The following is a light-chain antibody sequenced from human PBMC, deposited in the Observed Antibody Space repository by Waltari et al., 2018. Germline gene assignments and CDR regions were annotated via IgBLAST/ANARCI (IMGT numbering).Light chain of an antibody. Sequence: DIQMTQSPSSLSASVGDNVTTTCQARQAIRNYLNWFQQTPGKAPKLLIYDASNLEGEVPSRFSGSGSGTDFTFTISSLQAEDLGTYYCQQYDNLPYTFGQGTKLEI. J-gene: IGKJ2*01. CDR3: QQYDNLPYT. CDR2: DAS. V-gene: IGKV1-33*01. CDR1: QAIRNY.